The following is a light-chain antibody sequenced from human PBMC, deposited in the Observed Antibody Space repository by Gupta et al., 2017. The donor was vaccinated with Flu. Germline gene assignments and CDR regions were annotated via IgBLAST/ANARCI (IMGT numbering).Light chain of an antibody. Sequence: EIVLTQSPGTLSSSPGERATLSCRASPSISGSYLAWYQQRPGQAPSRLIDGASSSANDIPDRFSGSGSVRDFTLTSSRREAEDFAVYYWQEYCTSLTFGGGTKVEIK. J-gene: IGKJ4*02. CDR2: GAS. CDR1: PSISGSY. CDR3: QEYCTSLT. V-gene: IGKV3-20*01.